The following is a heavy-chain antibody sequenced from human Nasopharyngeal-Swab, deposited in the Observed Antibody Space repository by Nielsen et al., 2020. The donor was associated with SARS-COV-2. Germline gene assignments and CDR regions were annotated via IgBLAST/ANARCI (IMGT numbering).Heavy chain of an antibody. Sequence: SLKISCAVSGFTFDDYAMHWVRQAPGKGLEWVSGISWNSGSIGYADSVKGRFTISRDNAKNSLYLQMNSLRAEDTALYYCAKAGGVAGEFYGMDVWGQGTTVTVSS. J-gene: IGHJ6*02. V-gene: IGHV3-9*01. D-gene: IGHD2-8*02. CDR1: GFTFDDYA. CDR3: AKAGGVAGEFYGMDV. CDR2: ISWNSGSI.